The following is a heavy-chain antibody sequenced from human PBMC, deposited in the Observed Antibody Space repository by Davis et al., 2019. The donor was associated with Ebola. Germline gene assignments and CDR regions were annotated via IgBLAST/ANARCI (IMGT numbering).Heavy chain of an antibody. CDR2: IHYSGST. D-gene: IGHD6-19*01. V-gene: IGHV4-34*01. J-gene: IGHJ4*02. Sequence: MPSETLSLTCAVYGGSFSGFYWSYIRQPPGKGLEWIGEIHYSGSTNYNPSLKSRVTISADTSKNQFSLRLSSVTAAGTAVYYCARGPGLYNSGWYLNYWGQGTLVTVSS. CDR3: ARGPGLYNSGWYLNY. CDR1: GGSFSGFY.